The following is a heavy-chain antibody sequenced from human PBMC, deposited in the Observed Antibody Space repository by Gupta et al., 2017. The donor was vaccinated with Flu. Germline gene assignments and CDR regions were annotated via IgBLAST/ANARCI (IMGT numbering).Heavy chain of an antibody. Sequence: QVQLQESGPGLVKPSQTLSLTCTVSGASISSGGYYWSWIRQHPGKGLEWIGYIHYSGITYYNPSLRSRATISVDTSRNQFSLKLSSVTAEETAVYHCSRRVGDYDIVAGYYFDSWGQGTLVTVSS. CDR3: SRRVGDYDIVAGYYFDS. CDR1: GASISSGGYY. V-gene: IGHV4-31*03. D-gene: IGHD3-9*01. J-gene: IGHJ4*02. CDR2: IHYSGIT.